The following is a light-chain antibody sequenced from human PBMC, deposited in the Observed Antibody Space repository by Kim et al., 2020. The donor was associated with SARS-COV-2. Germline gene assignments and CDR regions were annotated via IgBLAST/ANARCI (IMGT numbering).Light chain of an antibody. CDR1: QSVSSY. CDR3: QQRSNWPRT. V-gene: IGKV3-11*01. Sequence: LSPGDRSTLSCRASQSVSSYLAWYQQKPGQAPRLLIYDAYNRATGIPARFSGSGSGTDFTLTISSLESEDFAVYYCQQRSNWPRTFGGGTKVDIK. CDR2: DAY. J-gene: IGKJ4*01.